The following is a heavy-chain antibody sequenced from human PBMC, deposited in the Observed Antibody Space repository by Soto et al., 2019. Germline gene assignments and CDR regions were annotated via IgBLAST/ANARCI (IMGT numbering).Heavy chain of an antibody. CDR2: IWYDGSNK. J-gene: IGHJ4*02. Sequence: GSLRLSCAASGFIFNEYGMHWVRQAPGKGLEWVAVIWYDGSNKYYADSVRGRFTFSRDNSRNTMSLQMNSLRVEDTAIYYCARWGCSGSNCNLNQRSFDLWGQGTLVTVSS. V-gene: IGHV3-33*01. CDR1: GFIFNEYG. CDR3: ARWGCSGSNCNLNQRSFDL. D-gene: IGHD2-15*01.